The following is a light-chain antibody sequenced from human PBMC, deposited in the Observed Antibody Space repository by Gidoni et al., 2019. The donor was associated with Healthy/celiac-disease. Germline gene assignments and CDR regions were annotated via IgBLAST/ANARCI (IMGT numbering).Light chain of an antibody. CDR1: SSDVGGYNY. V-gene: IGLV2-14*01. Sequence: QSDLTQPASVSGSPGQSITISRTGTSSDVGGYNYVSWYQQHPVKAPKLMIYEVSNRPSGVPDRFSGSKSGNTASLTISGLQAEDEADYYCSSYTSSSTIVFGTGTKVTVL. CDR2: EVS. CDR3: SSYTSSSTIV. J-gene: IGLJ1*01.